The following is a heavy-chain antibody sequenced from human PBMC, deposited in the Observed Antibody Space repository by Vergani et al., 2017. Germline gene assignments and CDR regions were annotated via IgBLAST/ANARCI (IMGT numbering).Heavy chain of an antibody. J-gene: IGHJ3*01. V-gene: IGHV4-61*02. D-gene: IGHD2-15*01. CDR2: IYVSGIT. CDR1: GASINNDFYY. CDR3: ARYNMQLRPGAFDL. Sequence: QVQLQESCPGLVKPSQTLSLTCTVSGASINNDFYYWHWIRQPAGKGLEWIGRIYVSGITNYNSSLQSRVSMSVDTSKNQFSLKLTSVTAADTAVYYCARYNMQLRPGAFDLWGQGTMVTVSS.